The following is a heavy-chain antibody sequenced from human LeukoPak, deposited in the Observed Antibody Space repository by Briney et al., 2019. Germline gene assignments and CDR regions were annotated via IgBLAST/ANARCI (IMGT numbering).Heavy chain of an antibody. V-gene: IGHV1-69*04. CDR1: GGTFSSYA. Sequence: GASVKVSCKASGGTFSSYAISWVRQAPGQGLEWMGRIIPILGIANYAQKFQGRVTITADKSTGTAYMELSSLRSEDTAVYYCARGGDWFDPWGQGTLVTVSS. CDR3: ARGGDWFDP. J-gene: IGHJ5*02. CDR2: IIPILGIA. D-gene: IGHD3-16*01.